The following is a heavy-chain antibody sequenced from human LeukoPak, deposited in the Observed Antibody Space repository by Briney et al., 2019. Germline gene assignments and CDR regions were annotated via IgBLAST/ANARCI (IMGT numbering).Heavy chain of an antibody. CDR1: GFTFSSYA. J-gene: IGHJ5*02. CDR2: ISYDGSNK. Sequence: GGSLRLSCAASGFTFSSYAMHWVRQAPGKGLEWVAVISYDGSNKYYADSVKGRFTISRDNSKNTLHLQMNSLRAEDTAVYYCARGLEVVTAISQGWFDPWGQGTLVTVSS. D-gene: IGHD2-21*02. V-gene: IGHV3-30-3*01. CDR3: ARGLEVVTAISQGWFDP.